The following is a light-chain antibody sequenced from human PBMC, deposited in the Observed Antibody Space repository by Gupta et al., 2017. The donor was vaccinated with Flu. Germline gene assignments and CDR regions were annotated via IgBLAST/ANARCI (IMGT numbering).Light chain of an antibody. J-gene: IGKJ4*01. CDR3: QQYGSSPPTT. Sequence: TLSLSPGERATLSCRASQSVSSSYLAWYQQKPGQAPRLLIYGASSRATGIPDRFSGSGSGTDFTLTISRLEPEEFAVYYCQQYGSSPPTTFGGGTKVEIK. CDR2: GAS. V-gene: IGKV3-20*01. CDR1: QSVSSSY.